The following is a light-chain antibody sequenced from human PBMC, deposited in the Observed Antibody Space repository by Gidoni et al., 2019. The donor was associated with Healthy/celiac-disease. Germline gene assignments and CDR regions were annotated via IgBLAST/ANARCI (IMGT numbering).Light chain of an antibody. CDR3: PHYSSLWT. CDR2: KAS. Sequence: DSQMTQSPSTLSASIGDRVTITCRASQSISDWLAWYQQKPGEAPKLLIYKASKLEGGVPSRFRGSGSGTEFTLTISSLQPDDFATYYCPHYSSLWTFGQGTKVEIK. J-gene: IGKJ1*01. V-gene: IGKV1-5*03. CDR1: QSISDW.